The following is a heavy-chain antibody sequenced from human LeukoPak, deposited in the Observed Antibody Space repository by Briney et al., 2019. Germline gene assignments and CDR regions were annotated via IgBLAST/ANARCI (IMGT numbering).Heavy chain of an antibody. CDR2: ISGSGGST. Sequence: GGSLRLSCAASGFTFSSYAMSWVRQAPGKGLEWVSAISGSGGSTYYADSVKGRFTISRDNSKNTLYLQMNSLRAEDTAVYCCANEISDYYDSSGYYTWGQGTLVTVSS. CDR3: ANEISDYYDSSGYYT. J-gene: IGHJ4*02. V-gene: IGHV3-23*01. CDR1: GFTFSSYA. D-gene: IGHD3-22*01.